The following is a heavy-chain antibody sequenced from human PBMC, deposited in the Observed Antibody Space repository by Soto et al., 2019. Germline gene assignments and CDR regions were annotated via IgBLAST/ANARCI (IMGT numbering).Heavy chain of an antibody. Sequence: QVQLQESGPGLVKPSETLSLTCTVSSASLINTNYNWAWIRQPPGKGLEWMGYIFNSGTTFYNPSLTSRLSISMDTSGNHFSLELRSVTAADTAVYYCALALGPTTGLDYWGQGTLVTVSS. D-gene: IGHD1-26*01. J-gene: IGHJ4*02. CDR2: IFNSGTT. CDR1: SASLINTNYN. CDR3: ALALGPTTGLDY. V-gene: IGHV4-31*03.